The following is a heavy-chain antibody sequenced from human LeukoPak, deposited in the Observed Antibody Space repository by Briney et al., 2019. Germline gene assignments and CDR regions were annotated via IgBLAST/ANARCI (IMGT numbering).Heavy chain of an antibody. CDR3: ARDLKYYYDSSGYYDN. V-gene: IGHV4-34*01. J-gene: IGHJ4*02. Sequence: SETLSLTCAVYGGSFSGYYWSWIRQPPGKGLEWIGEINHSGSTNYNPSLKSRVTISVDTSKNQFSLKLSSVTAADTAVYYCARDLKYYYDSSGYYDNWGQGTLVTVSS. D-gene: IGHD3-22*01. CDR1: GGSFSGYY. CDR2: INHSGST.